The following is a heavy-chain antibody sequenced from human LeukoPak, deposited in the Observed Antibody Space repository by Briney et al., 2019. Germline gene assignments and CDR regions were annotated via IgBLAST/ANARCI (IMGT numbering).Heavy chain of an antibody. Sequence: PSETLSLTCTVSGGSISSGHYYWSWIRQPAGKGLEWIGRIYTSGRTNYNPSLKSRVTISVDTSKNQFSLKLSSVTAADTAVYYCARDGVVVAANYYYYYMDVWGKGTTVTVSS. J-gene: IGHJ6*03. D-gene: IGHD2-15*01. CDR3: ARDGVVVAANYYYYYMDV. CDR2: IYTSGRT. CDR1: GGSISSGHYY. V-gene: IGHV4-61*02.